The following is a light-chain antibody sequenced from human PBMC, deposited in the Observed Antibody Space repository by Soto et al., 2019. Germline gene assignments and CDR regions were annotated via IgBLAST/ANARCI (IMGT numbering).Light chain of an antibody. J-gene: IGKJ5*01. CDR3: QQGYRTTPIT. CDR2: KAS. Sequence: IKITQCPPTVTAYGGDRVSITCRGTQSICSWLVWYQQKPGKAPKLLSDKASSLESGVPSRFSGSGSGREFTLSVSSLQPEDFATDYCQQGYRTTPITVGQGTRLEIK. CDR1: QSICSW. V-gene: IGKV1-5*03.